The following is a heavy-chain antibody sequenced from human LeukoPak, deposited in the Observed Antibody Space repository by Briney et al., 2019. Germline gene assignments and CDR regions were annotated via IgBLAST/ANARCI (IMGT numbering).Heavy chain of an antibody. CDR1: GFTFSSYG. V-gene: IGHV3-30*03. J-gene: IGHJ3*02. D-gene: IGHD3-22*01. CDR2: ISYDGSNK. CDR3: ARPPKFDSSGYYSDAFDI. Sequence: GGSLRLSCAASGFTFSSYGIHWVRQAPGKGLEWVAVISYDGSNKYYADSVKGRFTISRDNSKNTLYLQMNSLRAEDTAVYYCARPPKFDSSGYYSDAFDIWGQGTMVTASS.